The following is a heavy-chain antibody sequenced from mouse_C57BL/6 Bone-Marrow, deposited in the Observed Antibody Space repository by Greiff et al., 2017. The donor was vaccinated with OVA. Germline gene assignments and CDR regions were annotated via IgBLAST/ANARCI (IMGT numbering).Heavy chain of an antibody. D-gene: IGHD1-1*01. CDR1: GYTFTDYY. Sequence: VQLQQSGPELVKPGASVKISCKASGYTFTDYYMNWVKQSHGKSLEWIGDINPNNGGTSYNQKFKGKATLTVDKSSSTAYMELRSLTSEDSAVYYCAIRYCYAMDYWGQGTSVTVSS. CDR2: INPNNGGT. CDR3: AIRYCYAMDY. V-gene: IGHV1-26*01. J-gene: IGHJ4*01.